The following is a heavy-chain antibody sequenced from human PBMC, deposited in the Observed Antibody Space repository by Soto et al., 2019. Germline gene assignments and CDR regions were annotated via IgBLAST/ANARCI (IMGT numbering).Heavy chain of an antibody. CDR2: IWYDGSNK. D-gene: IGHD4-4*01. CDR1: GFNFSSYS. CDR3: ARPKTKVTTFGMDV. V-gene: IGHV3-33*01. Sequence: LRLSCATSGFNFSSYSMHWVRQAPGKGLEWVAVIWYDGSNKYYGDSVKGRFTISRDNSKNTVHLQMNNLRAEDTAVYYCARPKTKVTTFGMDVWGQGTTVTVSS. J-gene: IGHJ6*02.